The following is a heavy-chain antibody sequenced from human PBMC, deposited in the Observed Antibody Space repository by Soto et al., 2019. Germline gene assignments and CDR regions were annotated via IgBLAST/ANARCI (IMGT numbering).Heavy chain of an antibody. CDR1: VFTFRGFT. CDR2: ISSNSAYI. Sequence: GGSLRLSCAASVFTFRGFTMNWVRQAPGKGLEWVSTISSNSAYIYYTDALRGRFTISRDNAKNSLHLQMDSLRAEDTAVYYCTGDASRDSSARGWFDPWGPGTLVTVSS. D-gene: IGHD6-13*01. CDR3: TGDASRDSSARGWFDP. V-gene: IGHV3-21*01. J-gene: IGHJ5*02.